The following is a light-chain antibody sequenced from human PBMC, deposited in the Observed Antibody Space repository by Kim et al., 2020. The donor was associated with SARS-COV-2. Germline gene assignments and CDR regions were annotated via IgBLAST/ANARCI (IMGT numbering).Light chain of an antibody. Sequence: PTINCKSSQSVLFSSNNKNYLAWYQQKSGQPPKLLLYWASTRESGVPDRFSGSGSGTDFTLTISSLQAEDVAVYYCQQHYSSPLTFGGGTKVDIK. J-gene: IGKJ4*01. CDR3: QQHYSSPLT. V-gene: IGKV4-1*01. CDR2: WAS. CDR1: QSVLFSSNNKNY.